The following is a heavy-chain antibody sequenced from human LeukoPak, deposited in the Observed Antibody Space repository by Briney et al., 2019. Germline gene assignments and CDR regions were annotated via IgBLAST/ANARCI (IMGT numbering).Heavy chain of an antibody. D-gene: IGHD3-16*01. V-gene: IGHV4-30-2*01. J-gene: IGHJ4*02. CDR1: GGSISSGGYS. CDR3: ARGSFGGVMKIDY. Sequence: SETLSLTCAVSGGSISSGGYSWRWIQQPPGKGLEWIGYIYHSGSTYYNPSLKSRVTISVDRSKNQFSLKLSSVTAADTAVYYCARGSFGGVMKIDYWGQGTLVTVSS. CDR2: IYHSGST.